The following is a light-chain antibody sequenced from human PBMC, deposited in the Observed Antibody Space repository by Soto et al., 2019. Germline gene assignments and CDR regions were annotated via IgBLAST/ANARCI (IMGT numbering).Light chain of an antibody. CDR1: SGDIGSYNR. CDR3: SSYTNINTRACV. J-gene: IGLJ1*01. Sequence: QSVLTQPASVSGSPGQSITIPCTGTSGDIGSYNRVSWYQQHPGKAPKLIIYEVTDRPSGVSNRFSGSKSGNTASLTIPGLQAEDEAEYYCSSYTNINTRACVFGTGTKVTVL. CDR2: EVT. V-gene: IGLV2-14*01.